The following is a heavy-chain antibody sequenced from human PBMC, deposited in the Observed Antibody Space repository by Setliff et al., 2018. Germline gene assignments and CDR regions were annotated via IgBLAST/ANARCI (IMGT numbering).Heavy chain of an antibody. J-gene: IGHJ6*03. Sequence: ASVKVSCKASGYSFSTYAMSWIRQAPGQGLEWMGWINTNTGNPSYAQGFTGRFVFSLDTSVSTAYLQISSLKPEDTAMYHCARASRFATIVWKGDYYMDVWGKGTTVTVSS. CDR1: GYSFSTYA. V-gene: IGHV7-4-1*02. CDR2: INTNTGNP. CDR3: ARASRFATIVWKGDYYMDV. D-gene: IGHD3-16*02.